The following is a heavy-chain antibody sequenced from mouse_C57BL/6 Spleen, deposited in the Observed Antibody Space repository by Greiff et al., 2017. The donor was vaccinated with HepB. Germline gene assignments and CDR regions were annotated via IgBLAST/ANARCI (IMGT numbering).Heavy chain of an antibody. J-gene: IGHJ3*01. Sequence: VKLMESGAELARPGASVKMSCKASGYTFTSYTMHWVKQRPGQGLEWIGYINPSSGYTKYNQKFKDKATLTADKSSSTAYMQLSSLTSEDSAVYYCARFYDGYYVAYWGQGTLVTVSA. D-gene: IGHD2-3*01. V-gene: IGHV1-4*01. CDR1: GYTFTSYT. CDR3: ARFYDGYYVAY. CDR2: INPSSGYT.